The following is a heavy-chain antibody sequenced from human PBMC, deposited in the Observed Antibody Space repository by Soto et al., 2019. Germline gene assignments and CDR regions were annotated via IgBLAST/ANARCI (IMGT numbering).Heavy chain of an antibody. CDR1: GFTFSSFW. J-gene: IGHJ4*02. CDR2: INPDGSEK. V-gene: IGHV3-7*01. Sequence: GGSLRLSCAASGFTFSSFWMDWVRQAPGKGLEWVANINPDGSEKHYVDSVKGRFTISRDNAKNSLYLQMSRLTAEDSALYYCSRSLDSWGQGTRVTVSS. CDR3: SRSLDS.